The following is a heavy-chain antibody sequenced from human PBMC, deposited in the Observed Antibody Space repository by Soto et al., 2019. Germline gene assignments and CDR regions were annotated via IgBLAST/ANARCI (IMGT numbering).Heavy chain of an antibody. D-gene: IGHD3-22*01. Sequence: QPXGSLRLSCAAAGFTFSSYSMNWVRQAPGKGLEWVSYISSSSSTIYYADSVKGRFTISRDNAKSSLYLQMNSLRDEDTAVYYCARGGYYDSSGYPSYWGQGTLVTVSS. V-gene: IGHV3-48*02. CDR3: ARGGYYDSSGYPSY. CDR1: GFTFSSYS. J-gene: IGHJ4*02. CDR2: ISSSSSTI.